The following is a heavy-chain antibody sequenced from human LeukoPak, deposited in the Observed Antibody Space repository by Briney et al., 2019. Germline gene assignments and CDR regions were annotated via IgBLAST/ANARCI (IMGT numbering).Heavy chain of an antibody. D-gene: IGHD6-13*01. CDR2: IYHSGST. CDR3: ARVIAAGTGWFDP. Sequence: IGSIYHSGSTYYNPSLKSRVTISVDTSKNQFSLKLSSVTAADTAVYYCARVIAAGTGWFDPWGQGTXVTXSS. J-gene: IGHJ5*02. V-gene: IGHV4-38-2*02.